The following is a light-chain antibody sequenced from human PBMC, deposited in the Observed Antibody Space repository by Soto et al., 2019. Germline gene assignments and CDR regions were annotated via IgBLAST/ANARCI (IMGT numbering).Light chain of an antibody. CDR1: QSVSSN. Sequence: EIVMTQSPATLSVSPGERATLSCRASQSVSSNLAWYQQKPGQAPRLLIYGASIRATGIPARFSGSGSGTEFTLTISSLQSEDFAVYYCQQYNNLPPTFGQGTKVEIK. J-gene: IGKJ1*01. CDR3: QQYNNLPPT. CDR2: GAS. V-gene: IGKV3D-15*01.